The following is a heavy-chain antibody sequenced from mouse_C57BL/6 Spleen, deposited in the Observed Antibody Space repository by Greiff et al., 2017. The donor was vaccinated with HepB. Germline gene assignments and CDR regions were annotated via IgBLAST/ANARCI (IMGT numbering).Heavy chain of an antibody. Sequence: QVQLKESGPELVKPGASVKISCKASGYAFSSSWMNWVKQRPGKGLEWIGRIYPGDGDTNYNGKFKGKATLTADKSSSTAYMQLSSLTSEDSAVYFCARWDYYGSTPYFDYWGQGTTLTVSS. J-gene: IGHJ2*01. CDR1: GYAFSSSW. D-gene: IGHD1-1*01. CDR3: ARWDYYGSTPYFDY. CDR2: IYPGDGDT. V-gene: IGHV1-82*01.